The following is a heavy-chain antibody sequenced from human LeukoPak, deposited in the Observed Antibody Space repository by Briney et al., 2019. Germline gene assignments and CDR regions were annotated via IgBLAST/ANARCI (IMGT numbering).Heavy chain of an antibody. D-gene: IGHD1-26*01. Sequence: GGSLRLSCAASGITVSSYWMHWVRQAPGKGLGWVSRINSDGGVTNYADSVEGRFTISRDNAKNTLYLQMNDQRAEDTAVYYCVTDRYSDSAFGDWGQGTLVTVYS. J-gene: IGHJ4*02. V-gene: IGHV3-74*01. CDR3: VTDRYSDSAFGD. CDR2: INSDGGVT. CDR1: GITVSSYW.